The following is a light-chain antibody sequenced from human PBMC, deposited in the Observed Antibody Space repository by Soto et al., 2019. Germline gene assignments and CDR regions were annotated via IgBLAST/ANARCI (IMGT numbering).Light chain of an antibody. V-gene: IGLV1-51*02. CDR2: ENN. J-gene: IGLJ1*01. CDR1: SSNIGNNY. CDR3: GTWDSSLSAGRGV. Sequence: QSVLTQPPSVSAAPGQKVTISCSGSSSNIGNNYVSWYQQLPGTAPKLLIYENNKRPSGIPDRFPGSKSGTSATLGITGLQTGDEADYYCGTWDSSLSAGRGVFGTGTKSPS.